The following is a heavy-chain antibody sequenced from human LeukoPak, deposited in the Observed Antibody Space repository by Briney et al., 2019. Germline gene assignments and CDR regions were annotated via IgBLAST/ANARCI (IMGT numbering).Heavy chain of an antibody. J-gene: IGHJ4*02. V-gene: IGHV4-39*07. Sequence: PSETLSLTCTVSGGSISSSSYYWGWIRQPPGKGPEWIGSIYYSGSTYYNPSLKSRVTISLDTSKNQFSLRLRSVTAADTAVYYCARDPDSSGYYFDPYFDYWGQGTLVTVSS. CDR3: ARDPDSSGYYFDPYFDY. CDR2: IYYSGST. D-gene: IGHD3-22*01. CDR1: GGSISSSSYY.